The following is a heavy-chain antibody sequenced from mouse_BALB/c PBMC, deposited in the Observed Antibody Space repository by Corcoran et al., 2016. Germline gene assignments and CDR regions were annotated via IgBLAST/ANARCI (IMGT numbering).Heavy chain of an antibody. CDR2: IYPGDGST. CDR1: GYTFTSYY. Sequence: QVQLQQSGPELVKPGASVKMSCKASGYTFTSYYIHWVKQRPGQGLEWIGWIYPGDGSTKYNEKFKGKTTLTADKSSSTSYMLRCSLTSEDSAIYFCARGWVRRLRYWYFDVWGAGTTVTVSS. D-gene: IGHD1-2*01. CDR3: ARGWVRRLRYWYFDV. V-gene: IGHV1S56*01. J-gene: IGHJ1*01.